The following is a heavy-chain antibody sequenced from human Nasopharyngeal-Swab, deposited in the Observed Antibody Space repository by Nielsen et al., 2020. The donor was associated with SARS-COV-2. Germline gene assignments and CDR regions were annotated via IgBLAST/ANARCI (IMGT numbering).Heavy chain of an antibody. D-gene: IGHD3-3*01. V-gene: IGHV3-23*01. CDR2: ISGSGGST. J-gene: IGHJ5*02. Sequence: GGSLRLSCAASGFTFSSYAMSWVRQAPGKGLEWVSAISGSGGSTYYADSVKGRFTISRDNSKNTLYLQMNSLKTEDTAVYYCTTYGTEWPALFDPWGQGTLVTVSS. CDR3: TTYGTEWPALFDP. CDR1: GFTFSSYA.